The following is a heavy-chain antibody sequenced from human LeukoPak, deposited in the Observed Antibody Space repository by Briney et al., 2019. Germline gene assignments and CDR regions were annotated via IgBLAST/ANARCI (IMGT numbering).Heavy chain of an antibody. CDR1: GYTFTGYY. J-gene: IGHJ2*01. Sequence: ASVKVSCKSSGYTFTGYYMHWVRQAPGQGLEWMGWINPNSGGTNYAQKFQGRVTMTRDTSISTAYMELSRLRSDDTAVYYCARSNCSGGSCYSNWYFDLWGRGTLVTVSS. D-gene: IGHD2-15*01. V-gene: IGHV1-2*02. CDR3: ARSNCSGGSCYSNWYFDL. CDR2: INPNSGGT.